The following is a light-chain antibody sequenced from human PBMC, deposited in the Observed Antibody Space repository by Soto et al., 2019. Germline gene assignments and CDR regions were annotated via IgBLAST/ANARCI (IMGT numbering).Light chain of an antibody. CDR1: QSVSSN. V-gene: IGKV3-20*01. J-gene: IGKJ5*01. CDR3: QQYGSSPFT. CDR2: GAS. Sequence: EIVLTQSPGTLSLSPGERATLSCRASQSVSSNLAWYQQKPGQAPRLLIYGASSRATGIPDRFSGSGSGTDFTLTITRLEPEDSAVYYCQQYGSSPFTVGQGTRLEI.